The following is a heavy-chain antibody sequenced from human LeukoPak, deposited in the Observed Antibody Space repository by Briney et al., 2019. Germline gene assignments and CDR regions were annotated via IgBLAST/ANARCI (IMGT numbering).Heavy chain of an antibody. CDR1: GYTFTSYG. J-gene: IGHJ4*02. Sequence: ASVKLSCKASGYTFTSYGISWVRQAPGQGLEWMGWISACNGNTNYAQKLQGRVTMTTDTSTSTAYMELRPLRSDDTAVYYCARDIFLLTPSDFDYWGQGTLVTVSS. CDR3: ARDIFLLTPSDFDY. CDR2: ISACNGNT. V-gene: IGHV1-18*01. D-gene: IGHD2/OR15-2a*01.